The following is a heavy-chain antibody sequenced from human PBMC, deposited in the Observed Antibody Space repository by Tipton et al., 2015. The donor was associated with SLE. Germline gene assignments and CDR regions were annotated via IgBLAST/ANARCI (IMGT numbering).Heavy chain of an antibody. CDR2: IHNSGRT. CDR1: GGSISNYY. CDR3: AKDSGTYYFDF. Sequence: TLSLTCTVSGGSISNYYWSWIRQPPGKGLEWIGYIHNSGRTNYHPSLKSRVTMSIDTSKNQFSLKLSSVTAADTAVYYCAKDSGTYYFDFWGQGVLVNVSS. J-gene: IGHJ4*02. D-gene: IGHD1-26*01. V-gene: IGHV4-59*01.